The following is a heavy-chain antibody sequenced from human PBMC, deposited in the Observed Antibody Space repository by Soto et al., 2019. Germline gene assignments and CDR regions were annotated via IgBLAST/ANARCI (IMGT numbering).Heavy chain of an antibody. D-gene: IGHD2-15*01. J-gene: IGHJ6*02. Sequence: VGSLRLSCAAYGFNFNSYTINWVRQAPGKRLEWLSSISSSGYIFSTDSVRGRFTISRDNAKNSVYLQINSLRAEDTAVYFCARDCSGGSCYPGMDVWGQGTTVTVSS. V-gene: IGHV3-21*01. CDR3: ARDCSGGSCYPGMDV. CDR1: GFNFNSYT. CDR2: ISSSGYI.